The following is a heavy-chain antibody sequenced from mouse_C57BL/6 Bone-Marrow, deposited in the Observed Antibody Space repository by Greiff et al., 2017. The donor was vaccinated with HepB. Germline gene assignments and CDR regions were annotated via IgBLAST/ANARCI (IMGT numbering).Heavy chain of an antibody. J-gene: IGHJ2*01. CDR3: ARESITTVVFDY. CDR1: GYAFTNYL. D-gene: IGHD1-1*01. V-gene: IGHV1-54*01. Sequence: QVQLQQSGAELVRPGTSVKVSCKASGYAFTNYLIEWVKQRPGQGLEWIGVINPGSGGTNYNEKFKGKATLTADKSSSTAYMQLSSLTSEDSAVYVCARESITTVVFDYWGQGTTLTVSS. CDR2: INPGSGGT.